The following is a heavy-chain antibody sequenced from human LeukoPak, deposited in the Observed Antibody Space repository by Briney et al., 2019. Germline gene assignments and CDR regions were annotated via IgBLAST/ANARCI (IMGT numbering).Heavy chain of an antibody. CDR3: ARGGSSYYGSGSYFSIDY. J-gene: IGHJ4*02. Sequence: GASVKVSCKASGGTFSSYAISWVRQAPGQGLEWMGGIIPIFGTANYAQKFQGRVTITADESTSTAYMELSSLRPEDTAVYYCARGGSSYYGSGSYFSIDYWGQGTLDTVSS. D-gene: IGHD3-10*01. V-gene: IGHV1-69*01. CDR2: IIPIFGTA. CDR1: GGTFSSYA.